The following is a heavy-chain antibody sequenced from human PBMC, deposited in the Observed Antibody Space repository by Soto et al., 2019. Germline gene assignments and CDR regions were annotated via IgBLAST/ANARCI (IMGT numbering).Heavy chain of an antibody. J-gene: IGHJ4*02. V-gene: IGHV1-24*01. CDR2: FDPEDGET. D-gene: IGHD3-22*01. Sequence: ASVKVSCKVSGYTLTELSMHWVRQAPGKGLEWMGGFDPEDGETIYAQKFQGRVTMTRDTSISTAYMELSRLRSDDTAVYYCARESDSSGYAFDYWGQGTLVTVSS. CDR3: ARESDSSGYAFDY. CDR1: GYTLTELS.